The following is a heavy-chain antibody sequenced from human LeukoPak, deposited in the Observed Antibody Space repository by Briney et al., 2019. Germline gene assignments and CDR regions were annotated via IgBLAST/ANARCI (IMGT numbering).Heavy chain of an antibody. CDR2: IIPIFGTA. V-gene: IGHV1-69*13. J-gene: IGHJ6*03. D-gene: IGHD4-17*01. CDR3: ATYDYGVYRCYSYYMDV. Sequence: SVKVSCKASGGTFSSYAISWVRQAPGQGLEWMGGIIPIFGTANYAQKFQGRVTITADESTSTAYMELSSLRSEDTAVYYCATYDYGVYRCYSYYMDVWGKGTTVTLSS. CDR1: GGTFSSYA.